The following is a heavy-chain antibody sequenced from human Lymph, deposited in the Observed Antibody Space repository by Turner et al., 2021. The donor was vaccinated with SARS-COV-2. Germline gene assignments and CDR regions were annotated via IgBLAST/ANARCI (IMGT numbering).Heavy chain of an antibody. J-gene: IGHJ5*02. Sequence: QVQLQVSGPRLVKPLETLSLPCTVSGGSMNNNYWSWIRQPPGKRLEWIGFIFYRGSTNYNPSLKSRVTISVDTSENQFSLKLTSVTAADTAIYYCARQTVNNWVDPWGQGTLVTVSS. CDR1: GGSMNNNY. V-gene: IGHV4-59*01. CDR3: ARQTVNNWVDP. CDR2: IFYRGST. D-gene: IGHD2-21*02.